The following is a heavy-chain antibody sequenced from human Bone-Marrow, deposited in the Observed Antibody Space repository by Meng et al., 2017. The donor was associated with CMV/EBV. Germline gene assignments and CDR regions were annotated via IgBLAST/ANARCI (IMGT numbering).Heavy chain of an antibody. Sequence: LSLTCAASGFTFSSFWMHWVRQAPGKGLEWVAVISYDGSNKYYADSVKGRFTISRDNSKNTLYLQMNSLRAEDTAVYYCARLSESSSDYYFDYWGQGTLVTVSS. CDR2: ISYDGSNK. CDR3: ARLSESSSDYYFDY. V-gene: IGHV3-30-3*01. D-gene: IGHD6-6*01. J-gene: IGHJ4*02. CDR1: GFTFSSFW.